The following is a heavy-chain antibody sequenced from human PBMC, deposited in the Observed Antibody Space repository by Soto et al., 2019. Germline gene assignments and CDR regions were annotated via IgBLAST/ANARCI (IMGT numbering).Heavy chain of an antibody. CDR3: ARIKWGLDCYSGMDV. CDR2: INPKTAAT. Sequence: QVQLVQSGAEVRKSGASVKVSCKASGYTFSDYFIQWLRQAPGQGLEWVAWINPKTAATNYAKKFQDRVTVTSDTSFSTAYLELTRLRPDDTALYYCARIKWGLDCYSGMDVWGQGTAVSVSS. J-gene: IGHJ6*02. CDR1: GYTFSDYF. D-gene: IGHD2-21*02. V-gene: IGHV1-2*02.